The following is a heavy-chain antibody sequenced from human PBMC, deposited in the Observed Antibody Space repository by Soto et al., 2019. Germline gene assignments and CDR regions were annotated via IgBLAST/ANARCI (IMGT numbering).Heavy chain of an antibody. CDR1: GYTFTDYF. J-gene: IGHJ4*02. V-gene: IGHV1-2*04. Sequence: GASVKVSCKASGYTFTDYFLHWLRQAPGRGLEWMGWINPNSGDTYYPQNFQGWVTMTRDTSIYTAYMEMIRLTSDDTAVYYCAREFGGSGTHYFDYWGLGSLVTVSS. CDR3: AREFGGSGTHYFDY. CDR2: INPNSGDT. D-gene: IGHD3-10*01.